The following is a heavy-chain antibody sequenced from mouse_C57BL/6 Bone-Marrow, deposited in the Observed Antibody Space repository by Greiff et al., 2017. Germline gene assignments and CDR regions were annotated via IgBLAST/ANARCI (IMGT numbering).Heavy chain of an antibody. V-gene: IGHV2-5*01. J-gene: IGHJ4*01. CDR2: IWRGGST. CDR3: AKMARRKNAMDY. Sequence: VKLMESGPGLVQPSQSLSITCTVSGFSLTSYGVHWVRQSPGKGLEWLGVIWRGGSTDYNAAFMSRLSITKDNSKSQVFFKMNSLQADDTAIYYCAKMARRKNAMDYWGQGTSVTVSS. CDR1: GFSLTSYG.